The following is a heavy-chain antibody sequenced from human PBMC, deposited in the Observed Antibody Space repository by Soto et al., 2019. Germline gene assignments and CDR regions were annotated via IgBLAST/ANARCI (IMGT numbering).Heavy chain of an antibody. V-gene: IGHV5-51*01. CDR3: ARRPGSVFDI. J-gene: IGHJ3*02. CDR2: LYPGXYAT. D-gene: IGHD3-10*01. CDR1: VYSFTSYW. Sequence: XXSLKISCKGSVYSFTSYWIGWVRQMPGKGMGSIGXLYPGXYATRYRPSFXXQVTISAXXSISQAYMQWSSLEASDNAIYYCARRPGSVFDIWGQGTMVTVSS.